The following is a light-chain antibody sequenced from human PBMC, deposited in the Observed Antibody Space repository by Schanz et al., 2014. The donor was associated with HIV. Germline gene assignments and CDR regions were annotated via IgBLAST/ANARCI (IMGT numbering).Light chain of an antibody. V-gene: IGLV1-51*01. CDR3: GTWDTSLGAWV. Sequence: QSVLTQPPSVSAAPGQKVTISCSGSTSNIGDNYVSWYQQLPGTAPQLLIYDNGRRASGIPDRFSGYKSGTSATLGITELQTGDEADYFCGTWDTSLGAWVFGGGTKLTVL. J-gene: IGLJ3*02. CDR1: TSNIGDNY. CDR2: DNG.